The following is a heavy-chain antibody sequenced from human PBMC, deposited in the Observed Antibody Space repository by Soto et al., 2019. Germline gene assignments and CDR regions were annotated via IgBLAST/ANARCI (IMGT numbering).Heavy chain of an antibody. D-gene: IGHD3-10*01. J-gene: IGHJ6*02. CDR3: ARASYYYGSGSQYYYGMDV. Sequence: QVQLVESGGGVVQPGRSLRLSCAASGFTFSSYGMHWVRQAPGKGLEWVAVIWYDGSNKYYADSVKGRFTISRDNSKNTLYLPMNSLRAEDTAVYYCARASYYYGSGSQYYYGMDVWGQGTTVTVSS. V-gene: IGHV3-33*01. CDR2: IWYDGSNK. CDR1: GFTFSSYG.